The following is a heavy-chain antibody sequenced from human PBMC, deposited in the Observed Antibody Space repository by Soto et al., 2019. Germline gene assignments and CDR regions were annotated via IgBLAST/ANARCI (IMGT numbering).Heavy chain of an antibody. CDR3: ATLPPRIVVSLLPIPT. V-gene: IGHV4-61*05. D-gene: IGHD2-21*01. J-gene: IGHJ5*02. Sequence: SETLSLTFFVSGGSISSGDYSWSWFRQPPGKGLECIGYIYHNGRPTYSPSLRGRATISVDKSNNQFSLRLRSVTAADTAVYYCATLPPRIVVSLLPIPTWGQGILVTVSS. CDR2: IYHNGRP. CDR1: GGSISSGDYS.